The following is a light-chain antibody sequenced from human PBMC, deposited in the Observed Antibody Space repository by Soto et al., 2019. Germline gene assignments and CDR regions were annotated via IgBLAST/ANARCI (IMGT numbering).Light chain of an antibody. J-gene: IGLJ1*01. Sequence: QSVLTQPPSASGSPGQSVTISCTGTSSDVGGYDYVSWHQQHPGKAPKVIIYGVNERPSGVPDRFSGSKSGNTASLTVSGLQAEDEADYYCSSYAGTNNYVFGIGTKVTVL. CDR2: GVN. V-gene: IGLV2-8*01. CDR1: SSDVGGYDY. CDR3: SSYAGTNNYV.